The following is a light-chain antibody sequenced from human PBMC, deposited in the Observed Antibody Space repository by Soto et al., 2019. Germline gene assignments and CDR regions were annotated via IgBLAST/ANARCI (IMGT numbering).Light chain of an antibody. CDR3: QQYNNWPRT. CDR2: GAS. J-gene: IGKJ1*01. V-gene: IGKV3-15*01. Sequence: ELVMTQSPATLSVSPGERATLSCRASQSVSSDLAWYHQQPGQAPRLLIYGASTRATGISARVRGSGSGTEFTLTINSLQSEDFSVYYCQQYNNWPRTFGQGTKLDIK. CDR1: QSVSSD.